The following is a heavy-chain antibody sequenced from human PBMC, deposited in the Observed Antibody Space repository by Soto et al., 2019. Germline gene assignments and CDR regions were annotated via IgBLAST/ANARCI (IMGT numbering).Heavy chain of an antibody. Sequence: SETLSLTCTVSGGSISSYYWSWIRQPPGKGLEWIGYIYYSGSTNYNPSLKSRVTISVDTSKNQFSLKLSSVTAADTAVYYCARVREDIVVVVAATPEVYYGMDVWGQGTTVTVSS. CDR1: GGSISSYY. D-gene: IGHD2-15*01. CDR3: ARVREDIVVVVAATPEVYYGMDV. CDR2: IYYSGST. V-gene: IGHV4-59*01. J-gene: IGHJ6*02.